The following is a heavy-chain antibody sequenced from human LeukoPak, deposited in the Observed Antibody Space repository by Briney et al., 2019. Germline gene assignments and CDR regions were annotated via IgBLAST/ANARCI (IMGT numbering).Heavy chain of an antibody. CDR2: ISWNSGSI. CDR3: AKDPGSGSPRFDP. CDR1: GFTFDDYA. Sequence: GGSLRLSCAASGFTFDDYAMHWVRQAPGKGLEWVSGISWNSGSIGYADSVKGRFTISRDNAKSSLYLQMNSLRAEDTALYYCAKDPGSGSPRFDPWGQGTLVTVSS. J-gene: IGHJ5*02. V-gene: IGHV3-9*01. D-gene: IGHD3-10*01.